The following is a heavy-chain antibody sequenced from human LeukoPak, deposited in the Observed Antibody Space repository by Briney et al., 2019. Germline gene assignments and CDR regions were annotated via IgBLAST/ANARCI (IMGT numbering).Heavy chain of an antibody. Sequence: PGRSLRLSCAASGFTFDTYAMHWVRQAPGKGLEWVAVISYDGSNKYYADSVKGRFTISRDNSKNTLYLQLNSLRGEDTAVYYCAKEGGYYSYSSCYSDYWGQGTLVTVSS. CDR3: AKEGGYYSYSSCYSDY. CDR1: GFTFDTYA. D-gene: IGHD2-2*02. V-gene: IGHV3-30-3*02. CDR2: ISYDGSNK. J-gene: IGHJ4*02.